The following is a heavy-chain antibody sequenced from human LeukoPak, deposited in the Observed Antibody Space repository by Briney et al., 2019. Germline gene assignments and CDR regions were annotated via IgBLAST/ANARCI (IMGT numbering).Heavy chain of an antibody. V-gene: IGHV4-34*01. CDR3: ARGWGSGWYLDY. Sequence: GSLRLSCAASGFTFSSYAMSWVRQPPGKGLEWIGEINHSGSTNYNPSLKSRVTISVDTSKNQFSLKLSSVTAADTAVYYCARGWGSGWYLDYWGQGTLVTVSS. CDR2: INHSGST. D-gene: IGHD6-19*01. J-gene: IGHJ4*02. CDR1: GFTFSSYA.